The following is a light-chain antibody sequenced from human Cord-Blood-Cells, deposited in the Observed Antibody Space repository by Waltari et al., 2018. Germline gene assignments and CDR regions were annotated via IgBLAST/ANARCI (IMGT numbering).Light chain of an antibody. Sequence: QTGVTPEPSCSVTPGGPVTLTCDLHSGSVSTSYYPNWYQQTPGQSPRTLIYSTNTRSSGVPDRFSGSILGNKAALTITGAQADDESDYYCVLYMGSGISVFGGGTKLTVL. CDR3: VLYMGSGISV. CDR1: SGSVSTSYY. V-gene: IGLV8-61*01. CDR2: STN. J-gene: IGLJ2*01.